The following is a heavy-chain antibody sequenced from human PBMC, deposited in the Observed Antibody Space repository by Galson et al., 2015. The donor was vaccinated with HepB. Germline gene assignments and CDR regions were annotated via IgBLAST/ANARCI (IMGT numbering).Heavy chain of an antibody. CDR3: ARERDYYGSGSYPY. Sequence: SVKVSCKASGGTFSSYTISWVRQAPGQGLEWMGRIIPILGIANYAQKFQGRVTITADKSTSTAYMELSNLRSEDTAVYYCARERDYYGSGSYPYWGQGTLVTVSS. J-gene: IGHJ4*02. D-gene: IGHD3-10*01. CDR2: IIPILGIA. CDR1: GGTFSSYT. V-gene: IGHV1-69*04.